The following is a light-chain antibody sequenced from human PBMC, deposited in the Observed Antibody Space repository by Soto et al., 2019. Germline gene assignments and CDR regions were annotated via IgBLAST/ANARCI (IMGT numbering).Light chain of an antibody. CDR1: QSVTTY. CDR3: QQRSNWPIT. J-gene: IGKJ5*01. Sequence: IVLKQSPDTLSLSPGERATVSCRASQSVTTYLAWYQQKPGQAPRLLIYDASSRATGIPGRFSGSGSGTDFTLTISSLEPEDFAVYYCQQRSNWPITFGQGTRLEIK. CDR2: DAS. V-gene: IGKV3-11*01.